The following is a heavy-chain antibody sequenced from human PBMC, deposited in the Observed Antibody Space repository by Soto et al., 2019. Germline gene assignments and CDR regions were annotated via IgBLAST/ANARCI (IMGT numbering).Heavy chain of an antibody. CDR3: ARRIAAAAIGMDV. V-gene: IGHV4-59*01. J-gene: IGHJ6*04. Sequence: SEALSLTCTVSGGSISRYYWSWIRQPPGKGLEWIGYIYYSGSTNYNPSLKSRVTISVDTSKNQFSLKLSSVTAADTAVYYCARRIAAAAIGMDVWGEGTTVTVSS. D-gene: IGHD6-13*01. CDR2: IYYSGST. CDR1: GGSISRYY.